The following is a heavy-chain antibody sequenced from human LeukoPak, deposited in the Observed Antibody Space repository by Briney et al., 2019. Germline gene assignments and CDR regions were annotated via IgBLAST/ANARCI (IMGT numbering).Heavy chain of an antibody. J-gene: IGHJ3*02. V-gene: IGHV3-23*01. D-gene: IGHD1-7*01. CDR3: ARARGWNYRDAFDM. Sequence: QPGGSLRLSCAASGFTFSNYVMSWARQAPGKGLEWVSSISDSGGYTYYADSVKGRFTISRDNSKNILYVRMNSLRVEDTAVYYCARARGWNYRDAFDMWGQGTMVTVSS. CDR1: GFTFSNYV. CDR2: ISDSGGYT.